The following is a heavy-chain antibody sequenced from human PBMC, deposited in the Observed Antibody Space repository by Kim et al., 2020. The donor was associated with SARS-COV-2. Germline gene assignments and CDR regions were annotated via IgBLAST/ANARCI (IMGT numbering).Heavy chain of an antibody. Sequence: GGSRRLSCAASGFTFTGYSMAWVRQAPGKGLQWVSQIVGSGTDSYYADSVKGRFTISRDNSKNTMFLQMNSLRAEDTAVYFCARGGIATAPGWVYWGQGALVTVSS. CDR1: GFTFTGYS. D-gene: IGHD1-1*01. CDR2: IVGSGTDS. J-gene: IGHJ4*02. CDR3: ARGGIATAPGWVY. V-gene: IGHV3-23*01.